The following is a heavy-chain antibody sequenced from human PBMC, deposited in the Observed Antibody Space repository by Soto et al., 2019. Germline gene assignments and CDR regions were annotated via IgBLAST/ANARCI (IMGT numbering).Heavy chain of an antibody. Sequence: ASVKVSCRASGYTFTRYGISWVRQAPGQGLEWMGWISAYNGNTNYAQKLQGRVTMTTDTSTSTAYMELRSLRSDDTAVYYCASGTRDYDGYYYGMDVWGQGTTVTVSS. D-gene: IGHD4-17*01. CDR2: ISAYNGNT. J-gene: IGHJ6*02. CDR3: ASGTRDYDGYYYGMDV. V-gene: IGHV1-18*01. CDR1: GYTFTRYG.